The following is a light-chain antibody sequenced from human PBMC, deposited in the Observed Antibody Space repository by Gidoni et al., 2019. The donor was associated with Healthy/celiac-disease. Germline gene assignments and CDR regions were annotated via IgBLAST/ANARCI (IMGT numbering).Light chain of an antibody. CDR1: QSVLYSSNNKNY. CDR3: QQYYSTPLT. J-gene: IGKJ4*01. V-gene: IGKV4-1*01. CDR2: WAS. Sequence: IVMTQSPDSLAVSLGERATINCKSSQSVLYSSNNKNYLAWYQQKPGQPPKLLIYWASTRESGVPDRFSGSGSGTDFTLTISSLQAEDVAVYYCQQYYSTPLTFGGXTKVEIK.